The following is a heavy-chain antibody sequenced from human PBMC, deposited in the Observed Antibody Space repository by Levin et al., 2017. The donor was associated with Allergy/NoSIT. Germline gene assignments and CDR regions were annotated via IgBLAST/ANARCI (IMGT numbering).Heavy chain of an antibody. CDR2: VSFDGSNK. Sequence: PGESLKISCSASGFTFSIYGMHWVRQAPGKGLEWVAVVSFDGSNKYYADSVTGRFTISRDNSKNTLYLKMNSLGADDTAVYYCAKDVGAYNYFDYWGQGTLVTVSS. CDR3: AKDVGAYNYFDY. J-gene: IGHJ4*02. D-gene: IGHD5-24*01. CDR1: GFTFSIYG. V-gene: IGHV3-30*18.